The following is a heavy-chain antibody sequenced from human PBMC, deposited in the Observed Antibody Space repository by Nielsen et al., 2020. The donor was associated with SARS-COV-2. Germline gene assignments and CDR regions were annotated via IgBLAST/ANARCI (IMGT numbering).Heavy chain of an antibody. CDR3: AREESTGYYRVFDY. CDR2: LNPSSGGT. Sequence: ASVKVSCKASAYTFTAYYIHWLRQAPGQGLEWMGWLNPSSGGTEYTQDFQGWVTMTRDTSTSIVYMELSSLRSEDTAVYYCAREESTGYYRVFDYWGQGTLVTVSS. D-gene: IGHD3-22*01. J-gene: IGHJ4*02. CDR1: AYTFTAYY. V-gene: IGHV1-2*04.